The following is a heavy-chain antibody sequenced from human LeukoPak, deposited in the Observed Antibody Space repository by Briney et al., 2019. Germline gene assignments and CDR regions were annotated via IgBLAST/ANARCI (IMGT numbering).Heavy chain of an antibody. CDR2: ISAYNGNT. D-gene: IGHD2-2*01. CDR1: GYTFTSYG. CDR3: ARDNVVSAAYYYYYVDV. Sequence: ASVKVSCKASGYTFTSYGISWVRQAPGQGLEWMGWISAYNGNTNYAQKLQGRVTMTTDTSTSTAYMELRSLRSDDTAVYYCARDNVVSAAYYYYYVDVWGKGTTVTVSS. J-gene: IGHJ6*03. V-gene: IGHV1-18*01.